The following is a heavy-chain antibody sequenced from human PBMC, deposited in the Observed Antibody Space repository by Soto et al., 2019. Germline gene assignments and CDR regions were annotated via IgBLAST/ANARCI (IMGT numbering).Heavy chain of an antibody. Sequence: QVQLQESGPGLVKPSQTLSLTCTVSGGSISSGDYYWSWIRQPPGKDLEWIGNIYYTGSTYYNPSLKSRVTISVDTSKNQFSLKLSSVTAADTAVYYCARVALYDSWNRYFDLWGRGTLVTVSS. J-gene: IGHJ2*01. CDR2: IYYTGST. CDR1: GGSISSGDYY. V-gene: IGHV4-30-4*01. CDR3: ARVALYDSWNRYFDL. D-gene: IGHD3-22*01.